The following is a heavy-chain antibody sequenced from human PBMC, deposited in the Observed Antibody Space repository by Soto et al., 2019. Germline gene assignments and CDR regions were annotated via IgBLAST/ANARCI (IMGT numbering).Heavy chain of an antibody. D-gene: IGHD3-16*02. Sequence: QVQLQESGPGLVKPSETLSLTCTVSGGSISSYYWSWIRQPPGKGLEWIGYIYYSGSTNYNPSLKSRVTISVDTSKNQFSLKLSSVTAADTAVYYCARGRYYDYIWGSYLHRYDYWGQGTLVTVSS. CDR3: ARGRYYDYIWGSYLHRYDY. V-gene: IGHV4-59*01. J-gene: IGHJ4*02. CDR2: IYYSGST. CDR1: GGSISSYY.